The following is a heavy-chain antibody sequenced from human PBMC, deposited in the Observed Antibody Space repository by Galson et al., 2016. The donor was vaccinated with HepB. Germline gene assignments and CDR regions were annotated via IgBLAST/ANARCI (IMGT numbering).Heavy chain of an antibody. CDR3: ARVGNYVPMFFEY. D-gene: IGHD1-7*01. CDR2: ISAYKGDT. J-gene: IGHJ4*02. Sequence: SVKVSCKASGYTFTRYGISWVRQAPGQGLEWMGWISAYKGDTNYAQSLQGRVTVTTDTSTSTAYMELRSLRSDDTAVYFCARVGNYVPMFFEYLGQGTLVTVSS. V-gene: IGHV1-18*01. CDR1: GYTFTRYG.